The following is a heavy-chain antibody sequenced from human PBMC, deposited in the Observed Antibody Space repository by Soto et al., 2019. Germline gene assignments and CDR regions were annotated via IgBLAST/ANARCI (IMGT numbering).Heavy chain of an antibody. CDR1: GYTLTELS. J-gene: IGHJ3*02. CDR2: FDPEDGET. Sequence: GASVKVSCKVSGYTLTELSMHWVRRAPGKGLEWMGGFDPEDGETIYAQKFQGRVTMSEDTSTDTAYMELSSLRSEDTAVYYCATDLLGPLRITGTTWCAFDIWGQGTMVTVSS. D-gene: IGHD1-7*01. V-gene: IGHV1-24*01. CDR3: ATDLLGPLRITGTTWCAFDI.